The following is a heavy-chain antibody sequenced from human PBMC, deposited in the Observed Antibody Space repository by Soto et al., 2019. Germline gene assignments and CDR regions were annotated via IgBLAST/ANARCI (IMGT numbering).Heavy chain of an antibody. CDR3: TRRLSYGDYGYYYYGMDV. J-gene: IGHJ6*02. V-gene: IGHV3-73*02. CDR1: GFTFSGSA. CDR2: IRSKANSYAT. Sequence: EVQLVESGGGLVQPGGSLKLSCAASGFTFSGSAMHWVRQASGKGLEWVGRIRSKANSYATAYAASVKGRFTISRDDSKNTAYLQMNSPKTEDTAVYYCTRRLSYGDYGYYYYGMDVWGQGTTVTVSS. D-gene: IGHD4-17*01.